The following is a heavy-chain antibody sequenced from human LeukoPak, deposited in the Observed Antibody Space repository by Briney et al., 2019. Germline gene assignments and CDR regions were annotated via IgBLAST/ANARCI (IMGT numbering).Heavy chain of an antibody. CDR1: GFTFSSYS. V-gene: IGHV3-21*01. D-gene: IGHD1-26*01. CDR2: ITSSSSYI. Sequence: GSLRLSCAASGFTFSSYSMTWVRQAPGKGLEWVSSITSSSSYIYYADSVKGRFTISRDNAKNSLYLQMNSLRAEDTAVYYCAREHSATYFDYWGQGTLVTVSS. J-gene: IGHJ4*02. CDR3: AREHSATYFDY.